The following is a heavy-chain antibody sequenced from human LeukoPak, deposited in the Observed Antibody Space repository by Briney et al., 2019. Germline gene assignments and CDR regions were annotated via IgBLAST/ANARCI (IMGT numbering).Heavy chain of an antibody. V-gene: IGHV3-53*01. CDR3: ARDSVVPITAAVTEC. Sequence: PGGSLRLSCAASGFTVSSNYMSWVRQAPGKGLEWVSVIYRDGSTSYADSVKGRFTISRDNSKNTLYLQMNSLRAEDTAVYYCARDSVVPITAAVTECWGQGTLVTVSS. CDR1: GFTVSSNY. J-gene: IGHJ4*02. D-gene: IGHD6-13*01. CDR2: IYRDGST.